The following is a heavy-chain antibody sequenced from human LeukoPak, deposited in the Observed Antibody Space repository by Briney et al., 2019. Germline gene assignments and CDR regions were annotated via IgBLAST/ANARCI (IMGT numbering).Heavy chain of an antibody. CDR1: GFTFSSYG. CDR2: ISYDGSNK. CDR3: ARGRIVGALRAFDI. J-gene: IGHJ3*02. D-gene: IGHD1-26*01. V-gene: IGHV3-30*19. Sequence: PGGSLRLSCAASGFTFSSYGMHWVRQAPGKGLEWVAVISYDGSNKYYADSVKGRFTISRDNSKNTLYLQMNSLRAEDTAVYYCARGRIVGALRAFDIWGQGTMVTVSS.